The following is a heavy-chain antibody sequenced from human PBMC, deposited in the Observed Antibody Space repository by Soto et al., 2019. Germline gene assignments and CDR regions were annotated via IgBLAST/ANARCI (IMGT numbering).Heavy chain of an antibody. CDR2: VYYSGST. V-gene: IGHV4-39*01. CDR3: ARIQDIVVVVAATRVPEGRFDP. D-gene: IGHD2-15*01. CDR1: GVSISSSTYY. J-gene: IGHJ5*02. Sequence: SETLSLTCTVSGVSISSSTYYWDWIRQPPGKGLEWIGSVYYSGSTYNNPSLKSRVTISVDTSKNQFSLKLSSVTAADTAVYYCARIQDIVVVVAATRVPEGRFDPWGQGTLVTVSS.